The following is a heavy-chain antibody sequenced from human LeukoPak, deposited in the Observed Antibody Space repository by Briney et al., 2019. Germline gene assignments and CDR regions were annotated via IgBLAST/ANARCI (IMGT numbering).Heavy chain of an antibody. V-gene: IGHV3-30*19. J-gene: IGHJ4*02. CDR3: ARALSPYSSGWYSVDY. CDR1: GFTFRNYG. Sequence: GGSLRLSCAASGFTFRNYGMHWVRQAPGKGLEWVAVISYDGSNKYYADSVKGRFTISRDNSKNTLYLQMNSLRAEDTAVYYCARALSPYSSGWYSVDYWGQGTLVTVS. D-gene: IGHD6-19*01. CDR2: ISYDGSNK.